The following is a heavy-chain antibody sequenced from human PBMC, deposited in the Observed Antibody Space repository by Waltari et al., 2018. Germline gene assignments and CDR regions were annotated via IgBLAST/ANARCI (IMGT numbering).Heavy chain of an antibody. V-gene: IGHV4-59*11. Sequence: QVQLQESAPGLVKPSETLSLTCTVSGRSISRHYLSWHRQPPGKGLEWIGYIYYSGSTNYNPSLKSRVTISVDTSKNQFSLKLSSVTAADTAVYYCARDYYGSGSYPYNWFDPWGQGTLVTVSS. CDR1: GRSISRHY. CDR2: IYYSGST. CDR3: ARDYYGSGSYPYNWFDP. J-gene: IGHJ5*02. D-gene: IGHD3-10*01.